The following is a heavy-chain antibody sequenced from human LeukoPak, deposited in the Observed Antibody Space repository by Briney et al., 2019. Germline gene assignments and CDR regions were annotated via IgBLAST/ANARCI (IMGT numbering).Heavy chain of an antibody. Sequence: GGSLRLSCATSGFTFSSYAMSWVRQAPGKGLEWISAISDNTYYADFVKGRFTISRDNSKNTLYLQMNSLRAEDTAVYYCAREADYYGMDVWGQGTTVTVSS. CDR3: AREADYYGMDV. V-gene: IGHV3-23*01. CDR1: GFTFSSYA. CDR2: ISDNT. J-gene: IGHJ6*02.